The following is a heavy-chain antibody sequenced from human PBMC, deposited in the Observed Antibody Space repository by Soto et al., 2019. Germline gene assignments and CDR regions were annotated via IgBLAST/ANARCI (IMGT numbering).Heavy chain of an antibody. CDR1: GGSISSGGYY. J-gene: IGHJ5*02. CDR3: ARRSPDLKSFGVVTTRVPNWFDP. V-gene: IGHV4-31*03. Sequence: QVQLQESGPGLVKPSQTLSLTCTVSGGSISSGGYYWSWIRQHPVKGLEWIGYIYYSGSTYYNPSLKSRVTISVDTSKNQSALKLSSVTAADTAVYYCARRSPDLKSFGVVTTRVPNWFDPWGQSPLVTVSS. D-gene: IGHD3-3*01. CDR2: IYYSGST.